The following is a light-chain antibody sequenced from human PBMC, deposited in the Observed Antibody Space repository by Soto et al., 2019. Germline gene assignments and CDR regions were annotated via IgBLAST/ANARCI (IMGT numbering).Light chain of an antibody. J-gene: IGKJ5*01. CDR3: QQYGYSPIT. CDR2: DAS. CDR1: QSVSSY. Sequence: EIVLTQSPATLSLSPGERATLSCRASQSVSSYLAWYQKKPGQAPRLLIYDASNRATGIPARFSGSGSGTDFTLTISSLEPEDFVVYYCQQYGYSPITFGQGTRLEIK. V-gene: IGKV3-11*01.